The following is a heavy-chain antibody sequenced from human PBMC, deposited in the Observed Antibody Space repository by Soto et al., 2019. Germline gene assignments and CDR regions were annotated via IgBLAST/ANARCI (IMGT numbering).Heavy chain of an antibody. J-gene: IGHJ4*02. CDR2: IYYSGST. D-gene: IGHD5-18*01. CDR3: AKEVQGYSYGSNDY. Sequence: SETLSLTCTVSGGSISSGDYYWSWIRQPPGKGLEWIGYIYYSGSTYYNPSLKSRVTISVDTSKNQFSLKLSSVTAADTAVYYCAKEVQGYSYGSNDYWGQGTLVTVSS. CDR1: GGSISSGDYY. V-gene: IGHV4-30-4*01.